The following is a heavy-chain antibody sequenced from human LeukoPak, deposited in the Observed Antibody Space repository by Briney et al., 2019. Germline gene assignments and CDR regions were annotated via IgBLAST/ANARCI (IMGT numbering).Heavy chain of an antibody. D-gene: IGHD6-19*01. V-gene: IGHV3-7*01. CDR1: GFTFSNYG. J-gene: IGHJ5*02. Sequence: PGGSLRLSCAASGFTFSNYGMHWVRQAPGKGLEWVASIKEDGSEKYYVDSVKGRFTISRDNAKNSLYLQMNSLRAEDTAMYYCASSGWYSTPNWFDPWGQGTLVIVSS. CDR2: IKEDGSEK. CDR3: ASSGWYSTPNWFDP.